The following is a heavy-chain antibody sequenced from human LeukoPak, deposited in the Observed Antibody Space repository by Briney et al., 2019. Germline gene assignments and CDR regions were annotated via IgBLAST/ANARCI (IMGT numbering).Heavy chain of an antibody. Sequence: ASVKVSCKASGYTFTSYYMHWVRQAPGQGLEWMGIINPSGGSTSYAQKFQGRVTMTRDTSTSTVYMELSSLRSEDTAVYYCARSLGELRYFDWLYLFDPWGQGTLVAVSS. J-gene: IGHJ5*02. CDR1: GYTFTSYY. CDR2: INPSGGST. V-gene: IGHV1-46*01. CDR3: ARSLGELRYFDWLYLFDP. D-gene: IGHD3-9*01.